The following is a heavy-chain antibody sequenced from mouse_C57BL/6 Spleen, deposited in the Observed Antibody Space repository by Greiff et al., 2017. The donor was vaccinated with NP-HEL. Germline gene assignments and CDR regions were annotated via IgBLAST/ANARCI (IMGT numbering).Heavy chain of an antibody. V-gene: IGHV1-62-2*01. J-gene: IGHJ3*01. D-gene: IGHD3-2*02. Sequence: VKLVESGAELVKPGASVKLSCKASGYTFTEYTIHWVKQRSGQGLEWIGWFYPGSGSIKYNEKFKDKATLTADKSSSTVYMELSRLTSEDSAVYFCAGQTAQATLFAYWGQGTLVTVSA. CDR1: GYTFTEYT. CDR2: FYPGSGSI. CDR3: AGQTAQATLFAY.